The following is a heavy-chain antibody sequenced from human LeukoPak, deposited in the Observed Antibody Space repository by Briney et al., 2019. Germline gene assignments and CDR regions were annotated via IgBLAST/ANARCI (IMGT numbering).Heavy chain of an antibody. J-gene: IGHJ4*02. V-gene: IGHV4-59*01. Sequence: PWENLSLTCTVSGASIRHYYWSWIRQPPGKGLDWIGNLYHSGSPNYNPSLKSRVTISIDTAKNQFSLRLRSVTAADTAVYYCATLTGTTYPYYFDFWGQSTLVTVSS. CDR3: ATLTGTTYPYYFDF. D-gene: IGHD1-20*01. CDR1: GASIRHYY. CDR2: LYHSGSP.